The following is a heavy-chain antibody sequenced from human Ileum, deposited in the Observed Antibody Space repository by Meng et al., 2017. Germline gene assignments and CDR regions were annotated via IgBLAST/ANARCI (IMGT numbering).Heavy chain of an antibody. J-gene: IGHJ4*02. Sequence: QVQLQEAGPGLVKPSQTLSLNCTGSGGSITSGDYYWSWIRQPPGKGLEWIGYIFYTGATYSNPSLKSRVTVSLDTSKSQFSLKLSSVTAADTAIYYCVSERRRSYFFDYWGQGTLVTVSS. CDR2: IFYTGAT. CDR3: VSERRRSYFFDY. CDR1: GGSITSGDYY. V-gene: IGHV4-30-4*01.